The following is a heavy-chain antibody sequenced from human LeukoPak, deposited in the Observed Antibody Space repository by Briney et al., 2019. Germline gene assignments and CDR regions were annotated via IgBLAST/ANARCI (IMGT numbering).Heavy chain of an antibody. CDR1: RLTFSTYW. J-gene: IGHJ4*02. Sequence: TGGSLRLPCAASRLTFSTYWMSWVRQAPGKGLEWVANIKQDGSDKYYVDSVKGRFTISRDNAKNSLYLQMNSLRAEDSAVYYCARCRGGWSRDSWGQGTLVTVSS. CDR2: IKQDGSDK. CDR3: ARCRGGWSRDS. V-gene: IGHV3-7*01. D-gene: IGHD6-19*01.